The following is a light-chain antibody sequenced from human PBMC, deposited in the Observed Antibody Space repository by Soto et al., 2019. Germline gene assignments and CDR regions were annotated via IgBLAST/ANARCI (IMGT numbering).Light chain of an antibody. CDR2: GAS. CDR1: QDVGTW. Sequence: DIQMTQSPSSVSAAIGDRVTITCRASQDVGTWVAWYQQQPGKPPKLLIYGASGLHTGVPSRFSGSGSGTDFTLTFSALHPEDCATYFCLQSHSFPLTFGGGTNVDIK. V-gene: IGKV1-12*01. J-gene: IGKJ4*01. CDR3: LQSHSFPLT.